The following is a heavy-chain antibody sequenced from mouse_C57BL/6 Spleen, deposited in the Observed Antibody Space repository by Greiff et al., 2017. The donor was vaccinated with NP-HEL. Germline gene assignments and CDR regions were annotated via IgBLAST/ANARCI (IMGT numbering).Heavy chain of an antibody. V-gene: IGHV1-50*01. CDR3: ATAYYGSSPWFAY. J-gene: IGHJ3*01. Sequence: VQLQQLEAELVKPGASVKLSCKASGYTFTSYWMQWVKQRPGQGLEWIGEIDPSDSYTNYNQKFKGKATLTVDTSSSTAYMQLSSLTSEDSAVYYCATAYYGSSPWFAYWGQGTLVTVSA. CDR2: IDPSDSYT. D-gene: IGHD1-1*01. CDR1: GYTFTSYW.